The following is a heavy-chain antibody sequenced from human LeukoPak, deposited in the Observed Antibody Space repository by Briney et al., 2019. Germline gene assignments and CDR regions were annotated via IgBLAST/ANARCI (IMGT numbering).Heavy chain of an antibody. V-gene: IGHV3-9*01. CDR3: AKAYCSGGNCCPDY. D-gene: IGHD2-15*01. CDR1: GFTFDDYA. Sequence: GKSLRLSCAASGFTFDDYAMHWVRQAPGKGLEWVSGISWNSGSIDYADSVKGRFTISRDNAKNSLYLQMNSLRAEDTALYYCAKAYCSGGNCCPDYWGQGTLVIVSS. J-gene: IGHJ4*02. CDR2: ISWNSGSI.